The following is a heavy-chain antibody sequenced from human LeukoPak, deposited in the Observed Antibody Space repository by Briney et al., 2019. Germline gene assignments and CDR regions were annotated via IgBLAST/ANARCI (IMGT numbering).Heavy chain of an antibody. CDR1: GFTFSSYA. CDR2: ISGSGGST. J-gene: IGHJ6*03. V-gene: IGHV3-23*01. CDR3: AKGGGYVTYYYMDV. Sequence: PGGSLTLSCAASGFTFSSYAMSWVRQAPGKGLEWVSAISGSGGSTYYADSVKGRFTISRDNSQNTLYLQMNSLRAEDTAVYYCAKGGGYVTYYYMDVWGKGTTVTVSS. D-gene: IGHD5-12*01.